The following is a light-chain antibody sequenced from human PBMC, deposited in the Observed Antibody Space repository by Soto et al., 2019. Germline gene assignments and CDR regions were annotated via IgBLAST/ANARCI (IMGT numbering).Light chain of an antibody. CDR3: SSYTSSNALNVL. V-gene: IGLV2-14*01. Sequence: QSVLTQPASVSGSPGQSITISCTGTSSDVAGYNFVSWYQQHPGKAPKLMIYEVSNRPSGVSNRFSGSKSGNTASLTISGLQPEDEADYYCSSYTSSNALNVLFGGGTKVTVL. CDR2: EVS. CDR1: SSDVAGYNF. J-gene: IGLJ2*01.